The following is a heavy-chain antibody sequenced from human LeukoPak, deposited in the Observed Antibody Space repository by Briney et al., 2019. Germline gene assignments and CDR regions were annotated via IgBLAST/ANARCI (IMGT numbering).Heavy chain of an antibody. Sequence: HSGGSLRLSCAASGFTFSSYAMSWVRQAPGKGLEWVSAISGSGGSTYYADSVKGRFTISRDNSKNTLYLQMNSLRAEDTAVYYCAKFGRGQWLKAQFDYWGQGTLVTVSP. J-gene: IGHJ4*01. V-gene: IGHV3-23*01. CDR3: AKFGRGQWLKAQFDY. CDR1: GFTFSSYA. D-gene: IGHD6-19*01. CDR2: ISGSGGST.